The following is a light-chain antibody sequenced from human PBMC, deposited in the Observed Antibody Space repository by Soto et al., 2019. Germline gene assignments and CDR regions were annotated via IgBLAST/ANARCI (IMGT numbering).Light chain of an antibody. Sequence: QSVLTQPPSASGSLGLSVTLSCSGTDNDVGRYDYVSWYQQHPGKAPKLLIYEVTKRPSGVPARFSASKSGNSASLTVSGLLDEEEADDYCCSYAGGDSVTFGGGTKVTVL. J-gene: IGLJ2*01. V-gene: IGLV2-8*01. CDR1: DNDVGRYDY. CDR3: CSYAGGDSVT. CDR2: EVT.